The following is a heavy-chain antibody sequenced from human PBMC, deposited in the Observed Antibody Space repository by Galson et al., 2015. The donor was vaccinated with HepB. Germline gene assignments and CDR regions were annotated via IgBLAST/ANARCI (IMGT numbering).Heavy chain of an antibody. CDR3: AREVLVDVTPPFDY. J-gene: IGHJ4*02. CDR1: GDSVSSNSAA. V-gene: IGHV6-1*01. Sequence: CAISGDSVSSNSAAWNWIRQSPSRGLEWLGRTYYRSKWYNDYAVSVKSRITINPDTSKNQFSLQLNSVTPEDTAVYYCAREVLVDVTPPFDYWGQGTLVTVSS. CDR2: TYYRSKWYN. D-gene: IGHD2-15*01.